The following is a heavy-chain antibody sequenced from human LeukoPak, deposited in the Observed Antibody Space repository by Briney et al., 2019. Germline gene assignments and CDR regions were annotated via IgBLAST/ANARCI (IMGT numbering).Heavy chain of an antibody. J-gene: IGHJ4*02. D-gene: IGHD5-12*01. CDR3: ARFDIVATISGIDY. V-gene: IGHV1-18*01. CDR2: ISAYNGNT. Sequence: ASVKVSCKASGYTFTSYGISWVRQAPGQGLEWMGWISAYNGNTNYAQKLQGRVTMTTDTSTSTAYMELRSLRSDDTAVYYCARFDIVATISGIDYWGQGTLVTVSS. CDR1: GYTFTSYG.